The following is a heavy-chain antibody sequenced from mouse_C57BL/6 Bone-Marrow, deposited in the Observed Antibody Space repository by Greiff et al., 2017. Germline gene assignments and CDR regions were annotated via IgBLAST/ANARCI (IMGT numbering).Heavy chain of an antibody. CDR3: TTHYFFDY. J-gene: IGHJ2*01. CDR2: IDPENGDT. V-gene: IGHV14-4*01. Sequence: EVKLVESGAELVRPGASVKLSCTASGFNIKDDYMHWVKQRPEQGLEWIGWIDPENGDTEYASKFQGKATITADTSSNTAYLQLSSLTSEDTAVYYCTTHYFFDYWGQGTTLTVSS. CDR1: GFNIKDDY.